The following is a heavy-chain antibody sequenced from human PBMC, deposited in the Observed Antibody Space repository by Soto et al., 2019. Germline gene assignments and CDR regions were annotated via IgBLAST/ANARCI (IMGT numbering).Heavy chain of an antibody. CDR3: ARDSPKVRIYRRMDSWIDY. V-gene: IGHV4-39*07. D-gene: IGHD4-17*01. Sequence: SETLSLTCTVSGGSISSSSYYWGWIRQPPGKGLEWIGRIYYSGSTYYNPSLKSRVTISVDTSKNQFSLKLSSVTAADTAVYYCARDSPKVRIYRRMDSWIDYWGQGTLVTVSS. J-gene: IGHJ4*02. CDR1: GGSISSSSYY. CDR2: IYYSGST.